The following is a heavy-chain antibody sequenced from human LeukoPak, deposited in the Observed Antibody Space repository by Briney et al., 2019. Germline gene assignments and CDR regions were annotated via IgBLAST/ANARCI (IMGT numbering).Heavy chain of an antibody. J-gene: IGHJ4*02. CDR2: ISGSGGST. CDR1: GFTFSSYG. Sequence: PGGSLRLSCAASGFTFSSYGMSWVRQAPGKRLEWVSAISGSGGSTYYADSVKGRFTISRDNAKNSLYLQMNSLRAEDTAVYYCATYSSAFSYWGQGTLVTVSS. CDR3: ATYSSAFSY. V-gene: IGHV3-23*01. D-gene: IGHD6-19*01.